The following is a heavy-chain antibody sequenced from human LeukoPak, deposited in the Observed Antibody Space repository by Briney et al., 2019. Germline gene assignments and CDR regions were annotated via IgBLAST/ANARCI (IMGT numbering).Heavy chain of an antibody. J-gene: IGHJ4*02. D-gene: IGHD4-23*01. V-gene: IGHV4-34*09. CDR3: GKVGGNSNS. Sequence: SETLSLTCAVYGGSFSGYYWSWIRQPPGKGLEWIGEINHSGSTNYNPSLKSRVTMSLDTSDNQFSLKMSSVTAADTAMYYCGKVGGNSNSWGQGTLVTVSS. CDR1: GGSFSGYY. CDR2: INHSGST.